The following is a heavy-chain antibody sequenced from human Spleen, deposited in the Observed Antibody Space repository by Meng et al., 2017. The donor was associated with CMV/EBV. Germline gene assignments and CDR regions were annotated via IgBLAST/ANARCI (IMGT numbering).Heavy chain of an antibody. V-gene: IGHV3-66*01. Sequence: GESLKISCAASGFIVSSNYMSWVRQATGKGLEWVSVSYSGGSTYYADSVKGRFTISRDNAKNSLYLQMNSLRVEDSAVYYCARDSDTPGSYYYYGLDVWGQGTTVTVSS. D-gene: IGHD5-18*01. CDR1: GFIVSSNY. J-gene: IGHJ6*02. CDR3: ARDSDTPGSYYYYGLDV. CDR2: SYSGGST.